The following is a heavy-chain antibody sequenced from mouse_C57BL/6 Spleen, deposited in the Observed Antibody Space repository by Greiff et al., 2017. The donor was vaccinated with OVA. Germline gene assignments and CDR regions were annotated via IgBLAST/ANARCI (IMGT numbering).Heavy chain of an antibody. J-gene: IGHJ2*01. V-gene: IGHV5-17*01. CDR2: ISSGSSTI. CDR3: ARNIYDGNPFDY. CDR1: GFTFSDYG. D-gene: IGHD2-1*01. Sequence: EVQLVESGGGLVKPGGSLKLSCAASGFTFSDYGMHWVRQAPEKGLEWVAYISSGSSTIYYADKVKGRFTISRDNAKNTLFLQMTSLRSEDTAMYYCARNIYDGNPFDYWGQGTTLTVSS.